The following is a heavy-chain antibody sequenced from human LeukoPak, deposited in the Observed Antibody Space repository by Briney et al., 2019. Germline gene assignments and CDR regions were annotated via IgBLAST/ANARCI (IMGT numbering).Heavy chain of an antibody. CDR3: ARESVLFNDAFDI. CDR2: IYYSGST. CDR1: GGSISSGDYY. Sequence: SETLSLTCTVSGGSISSGDYYWSWIRQPPGKGLERIGYIYYSGSTYYNPSLKSRVTISVDTSKNQFSLKLSSVTAADTAVYYCARESVLFNDAFDIWGQGTMVTVSS. V-gene: IGHV4-30-4*01. D-gene: IGHD3-10*01. J-gene: IGHJ3*02.